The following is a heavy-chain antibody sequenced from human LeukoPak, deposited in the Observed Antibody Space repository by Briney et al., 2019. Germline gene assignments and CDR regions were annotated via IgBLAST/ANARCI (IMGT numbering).Heavy chain of an antibody. V-gene: IGHV4-59*01. CDR1: GGSISHYY. CDR2: IFYSGNT. D-gene: IGHD6-13*01. CDR3: ARGSSWYGTYQT. Sequence: SETLSLTCSVPGGSISHYYWTWIRQPPGKGLEWIGYIFYSGNTNYNPSLKSRATISADTSTNQFSLNLSSVTAADTAVYYCARGSSWYGTYQTWGQGTLVTVSS. J-gene: IGHJ5*02.